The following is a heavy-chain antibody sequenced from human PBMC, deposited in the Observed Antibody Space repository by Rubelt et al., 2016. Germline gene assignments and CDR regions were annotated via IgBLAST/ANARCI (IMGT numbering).Heavy chain of an antibody. J-gene: IGHJ4*02. V-gene: IGHV6-1*01. CDR3: ARGPGLLDY. Sequence: QIQLQQSGPGLVKPSQTLSLTCAISGDSVSSNSATWNWIRQSPSRGLEWLGRTYYRSKWYSASAVSMKSRLSINPDTSQDQFSLQLNSVHPEDTAVYYCARGPGLLDYWDQGTLVTVSS. CDR2: TYYRSKWYS. CDR1: GDSVSSNSAT. D-gene: IGHD7-27*01.